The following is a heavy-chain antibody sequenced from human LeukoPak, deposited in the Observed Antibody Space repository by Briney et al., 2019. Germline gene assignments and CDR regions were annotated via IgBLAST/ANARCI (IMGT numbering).Heavy chain of an antibody. CDR1: GYTFTSYG. D-gene: IGHD3-22*01. CDR2: ISAYNGNT. J-gene: IGHJ3*02. Sequence: ASVKVSCKASGYTFTSYGISWVRQAPGQGLERMGWISAYNGNTNYAQKLQGRVTMTTDTSTSTAYMELRSLRSDDTAVYYCARDYYDSSGPGAFDIWGQGTMVTVSS. CDR3: ARDYYDSSGPGAFDI. V-gene: IGHV1-18*01.